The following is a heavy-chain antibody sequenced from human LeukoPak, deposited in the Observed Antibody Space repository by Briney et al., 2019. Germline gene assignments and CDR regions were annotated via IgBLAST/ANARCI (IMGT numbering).Heavy chain of an antibody. CDR3: ARCGPGSTSCYNKGNIGMDV. CDR2: INAGNGDT. Sequence: GASVKVSCKSSGYTFTSYAMHWVRQAPGQKLEWMGWINAGNGDTKYSQKSQGRVTITRDTSASTAYMELSSLRSEDTAVYYCARCGPGSTSCYNKGNIGMDVWGKGTTVTVSS. J-gene: IGHJ6*04. CDR1: GYTFTSYA. V-gene: IGHV1-3*01. D-gene: IGHD2-2*02.